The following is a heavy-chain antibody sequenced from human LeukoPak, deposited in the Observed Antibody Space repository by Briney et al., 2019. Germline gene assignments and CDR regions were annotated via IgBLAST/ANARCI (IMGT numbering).Heavy chain of an antibody. Sequence: SETLSLTCTVSGGSTSSYYWSWIRQPPGKGLEWIGYIYYSGSTNYNPSLKSRVTISVDTSKNQFSLKLSSVTAADTAVYYCGRAGAVAGTSEVDYWGQGTLVTVSS. J-gene: IGHJ4*02. CDR1: GGSTSSYY. CDR2: IYYSGST. CDR3: GRAGAVAGTSEVDY. V-gene: IGHV4-59*01. D-gene: IGHD6-19*01.